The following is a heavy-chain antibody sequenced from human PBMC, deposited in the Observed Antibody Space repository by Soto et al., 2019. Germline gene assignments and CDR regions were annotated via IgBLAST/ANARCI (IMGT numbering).Heavy chain of an antibody. V-gene: IGHV3-30*18. CDR2: MSDDGSKK. CDR1: GFSFSKYG. Sequence: QVQLVESGGGVVQPGRSLRFSCAASGFSFSKYGMHWVRQAPGKGLEWVAEMSDDGSKKYYGDSVKGRFTISRDNSKNTLYLLMDSLRPEDTAMYYCAKELRETGGYYFDCWGQGTLVTVSS. CDR3: AKELRETGGYYFDC. D-gene: IGHD3-16*01. J-gene: IGHJ4*02.